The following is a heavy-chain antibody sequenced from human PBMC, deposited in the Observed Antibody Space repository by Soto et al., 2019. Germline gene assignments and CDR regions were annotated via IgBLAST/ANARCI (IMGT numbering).Heavy chain of an antibody. CDR2: TYYRSKWYN. V-gene: IGHV6-1*01. CDR3: ARNQNFYDSSLDY. CDR1: GDSVSSNTAA. J-gene: IGHJ4*02. Sequence: SQTLSLTCAISGDSVSSNTAAWNWIRQSPSRGLEWLGRTYYRSKWYNDYASSVESRVTINPDTSKNQFSLQLNSVTPEDTAIYYCARNQNFYDSSLDYWGQGTLVTVSS. D-gene: IGHD3-22*01.